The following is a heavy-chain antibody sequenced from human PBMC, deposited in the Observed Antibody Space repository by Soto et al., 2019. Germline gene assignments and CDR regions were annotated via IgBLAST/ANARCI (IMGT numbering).Heavy chain of an antibody. CDR2: IYSGGST. D-gene: IGHD3-16*01. Sequence: GSLRLSCAASGFTFSSYAMSWVRQAPGKGLEWVSVIYSGGSTFYADSVRGRFTIFRDNSKNTVNLQMNSLRAEDTAVYYCARDPWAADYWGQGTLVTVSS. J-gene: IGHJ4*02. CDR1: GFTFSSYA. V-gene: IGHV3-66*01. CDR3: ARDPWAADY.